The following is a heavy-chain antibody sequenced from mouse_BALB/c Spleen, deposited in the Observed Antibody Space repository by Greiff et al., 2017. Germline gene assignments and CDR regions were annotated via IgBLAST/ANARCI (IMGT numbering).Heavy chain of an antibody. D-gene: IGHD1-1*01. CDR2: IWAGGST. CDR3: ARAPSITTVPWFAY. J-gene: IGHJ3*01. CDR1: GFSLTSYG. Sequence: VKLVESGPGLVAPSQSLSITCTVSGFSLTSYGVHWVRQPPGKGLEWLGVIWAGGSTNYNSALMSRLSISKDNSKSQVFLKMNSLQTDDTAMYYCARAPSITTVPWFAYWGQGTLVTVSA. V-gene: IGHV2-9*02.